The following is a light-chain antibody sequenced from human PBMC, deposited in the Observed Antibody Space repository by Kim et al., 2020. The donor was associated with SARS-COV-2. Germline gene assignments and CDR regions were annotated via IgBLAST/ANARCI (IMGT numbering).Light chain of an antibody. CDR2: EDS. Sequence: SYELTQPPSVSVSPGQTASITCSGDKLWDKYACWYQQKPGQSPVLVIYEDSKRPSGIPERFSGSNSGNTANLTLSGTQAMDEADYYCQAWDSSTWVFGGG. CDR3: QAWDSSTWV. CDR1: KLWDKY. J-gene: IGLJ3*02. V-gene: IGLV3-1*01.